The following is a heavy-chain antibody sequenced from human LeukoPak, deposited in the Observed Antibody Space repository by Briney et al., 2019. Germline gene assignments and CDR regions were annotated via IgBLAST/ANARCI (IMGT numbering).Heavy chain of an antibody. J-gene: IGHJ4*02. V-gene: IGHV4-59*08. CDR1: GGSISSYY. CDR2: IYYSGST. CDR3: ARQGIAAATGDY. D-gene: IGHD6-13*01. Sequence: PSETLSLTCTVSGGSISSYYWSWIRQPPGKGLEWIGYIYYSGSTNYNPSLKSRVTISVDTSKNQFSLKLSSATAADTAVYYCARQGIAAATGDYWGQGTLVTVSS.